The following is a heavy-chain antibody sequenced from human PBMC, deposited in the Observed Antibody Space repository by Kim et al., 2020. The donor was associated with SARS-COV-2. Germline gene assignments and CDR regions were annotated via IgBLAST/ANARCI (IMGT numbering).Heavy chain of an antibody. CDR1: GFTFSSYC. CDR2: VSGSGGRT. CDR3: ARGHYLMDV. V-gene: IGHV3-23*01. J-gene: IGHJ6*02. Sequence: GGSLRLSCATSGFTFSSYCMTWVRQAPGKGLEWVSTVSGSGGRTYYADSVKGRFTISRDNSKNTLYLQMNNLRAEDTAVFYCARGHYLMDVWGPGTTVTVSS.